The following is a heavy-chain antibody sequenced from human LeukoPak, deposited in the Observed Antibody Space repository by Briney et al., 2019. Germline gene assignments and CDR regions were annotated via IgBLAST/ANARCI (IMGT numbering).Heavy chain of an antibody. CDR3: ARDMRHYRYYESDEYYFNFEY. J-gene: IGHJ4*02. V-gene: IGHV1-18*01. CDR1: GYIFTSYG. Sequence: ASVRVSCKASGYIFTSYGLSWVRQAPGQGLEWMGWISANNGHTHYAQKFQGRLTITRDMSTRTVDMELRSLRSDDTAEYYCARDMRHYRYYESDEYYFNFEYWGQGTLVTVSS. CDR2: ISANNGHT. D-gene: IGHD3-22*01.